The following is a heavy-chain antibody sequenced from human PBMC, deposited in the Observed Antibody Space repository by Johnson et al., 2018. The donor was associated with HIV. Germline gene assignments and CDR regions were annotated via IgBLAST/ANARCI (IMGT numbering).Heavy chain of an antibody. CDR3: ARASYVDAFDI. D-gene: IGHD1-26*01. V-gene: IGHV3-33*03. CDR2: IWYDGSNK. CDR1: GFTFSSYG. J-gene: IGHJ3*02. Sequence: QVQLVESGGGVVQPGRSLRLSCAASGFTFSSYGMHWVRQAPGKGLEWVAVIWYDGSNKYYVDSVKGRFTISRDNATNSLYLQMNSLRAEDTAVYYCARASYVDAFDIWGQGTMVTVSS.